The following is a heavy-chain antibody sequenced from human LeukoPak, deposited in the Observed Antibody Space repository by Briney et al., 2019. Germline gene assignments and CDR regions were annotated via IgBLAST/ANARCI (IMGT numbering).Heavy chain of an antibody. Sequence: SETLSLTCTVSGYSISSGYYWGWIRQPPGKGLEWIGEINHSGSTNYNPSLKSRVTISVDTSKNQFSLKLSSVTAADTAVYYCARDRMVRGVNPDAFDIWGQGTMVTVSS. V-gene: IGHV4-38-2*02. D-gene: IGHD3-10*01. CDR2: INHSGST. J-gene: IGHJ3*02. CDR3: ARDRMVRGVNPDAFDI. CDR1: GYSISSGYY.